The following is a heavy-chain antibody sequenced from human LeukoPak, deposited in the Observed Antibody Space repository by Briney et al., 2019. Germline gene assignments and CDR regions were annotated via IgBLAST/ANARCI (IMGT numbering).Heavy chain of an antibody. Sequence: EGSLRLSCAASGFMFSSYAMSWVRQAPGKGLEWVSAISGSGGSTNYADPVKGRFTISRDNSKNTLYLQMNSLRAEDTAVYYCAKAGRGYGDYVDYMDVWGKGTTVTVSS. V-gene: IGHV3-23*01. D-gene: IGHD4-17*01. J-gene: IGHJ6*03. CDR3: AKAGRGYGDYVDYMDV. CDR1: GFMFSSYA. CDR2: ISGSGGST.